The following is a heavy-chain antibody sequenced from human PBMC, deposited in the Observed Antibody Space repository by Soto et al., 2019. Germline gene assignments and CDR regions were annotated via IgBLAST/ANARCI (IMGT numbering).Heavy chain of an antibody. V-gene: IGHV4-30-2*01. CDR2: IFHSGSA. CDR1: GGSVTSGGHS. Sequence: SETLSLTCAVFGGSVTSGGHSWTWIRQPPGKGLEWIGYIFHSGSAYYNPSLKSRVTISVDGSKNQFSLKLTSLTAADTAVYYCARYRTTVNPGWGYFDYWGRGTLVTVSS. D-gene: IGHD4-4*01. CDR3: ARYRTTVNPGWGYFDY. J-gene: IGHJ4*02.